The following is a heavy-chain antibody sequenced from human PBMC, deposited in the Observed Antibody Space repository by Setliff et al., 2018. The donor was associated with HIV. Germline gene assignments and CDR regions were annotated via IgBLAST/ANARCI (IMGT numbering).Heavy chain of an antibody. J-gene: IGHJ2*01. Sequence: KPSETLSLTCAVYRGSFSHYYWTWIRQSPGKGLERIAEINQERTTFYNPSLKSRLIMSLDTSRNEVSLSLNSVTAADTATYFCARVRFSFNNVRCFDLWGPGTRVTVSS. CDR2: INQERTT. V-gene: IGHV4-34*01. CDR3: ARVRFSFNNVRCFDL. D-gene: IGHD1-20*01. CDR1: RGSFSHYY.